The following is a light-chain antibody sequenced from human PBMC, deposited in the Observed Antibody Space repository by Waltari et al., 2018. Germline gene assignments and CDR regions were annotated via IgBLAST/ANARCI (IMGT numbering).Light chain of an antibody. CDR3: QQFDAFPYT. J-gene: IGKJ2*01. CDR1: QHISNY. Sequence: DILLIQSPTSLLASIVDRVTITCQAGQHISNYLNWYQQKPGKAPKLLIYDASDLEPGVPLRFSGTGYGASFTLTISSLQPEDVATYYCQQFDAFPYTFGQGTNLQIK. V-gene: IGKV1-33*01. CDR2: DAS.